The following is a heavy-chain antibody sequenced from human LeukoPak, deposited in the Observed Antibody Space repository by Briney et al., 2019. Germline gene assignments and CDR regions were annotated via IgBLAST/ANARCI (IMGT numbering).Heavy chain of an antibody. CDR3: AREGIAVAANGGYFDY. Sequence: ASVKVSCKASGYTFTGYYMHWVRQAPGQGLEWMGWINPNSGGTNYAQKFQGRVTMTRDTSISTAYMELSRLRSDDTAVYYCAREGIAVAANGGYFDYWGQGTLVTVSS. V-gene: IGHV1-2*02. CDR2: INPNSGGT. D-gene: IGHD6-19*01. J-gene: IGHJ4*02. CDR1: GYTFTGYY.